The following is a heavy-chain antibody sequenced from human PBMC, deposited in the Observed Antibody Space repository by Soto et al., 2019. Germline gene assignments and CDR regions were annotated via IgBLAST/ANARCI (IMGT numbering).Heavy chain of an antibody. CDR3: TTSLGYCSSTSCYELDYYYYMDV. CDR1: GFTFSNAW. Sequence: PGGSLRLSCAASGFTFSNAWMSWARQAPGKGLEWVGRIKSKTDGGTTDYAAPVKGRFTISRDDSKNTLYLQMNSLKTEDTAVYYCTTSLGYCSSTSCYELDYYYYMDVWGKGTTVTVSS. CDR2: IKSKTDGGTT. D-gene: IGHD2-2*01. V-gene: IGHV3-15*01. J-gene: IGHJ6*03.